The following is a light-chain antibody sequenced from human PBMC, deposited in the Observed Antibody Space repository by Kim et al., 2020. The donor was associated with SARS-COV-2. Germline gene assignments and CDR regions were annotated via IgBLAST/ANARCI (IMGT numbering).Light chain of an antibody. V-gene: IGLV3-1*01. CDR2: QNT. CDR3: QTWDSSTAV. Sequence: VSPGQTASIPCSGDKLGDKYACWYQQKPGQSTVLVIYQNTKRPSGIPERFSGSNSGNTATLTISGTQAMDEADYYCQTWDSSTAVFGTGTKVTVL. CDR1: KLGDKY. J-gene: IGLJ1*01.